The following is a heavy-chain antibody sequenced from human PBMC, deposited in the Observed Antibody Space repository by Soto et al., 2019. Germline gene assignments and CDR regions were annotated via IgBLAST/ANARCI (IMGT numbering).Heavy chain of an antibody. CDR1: GYSFISYN. J-gene: IGHJ4*02. V-gene: IGHV1-3*01. D-gene: IGHD6-13*01. CDR2: ITPGNGNR. Sequence: ASVKVSCKASGYSFISYNIHWVRQAPGQRLEWMAWITPGNGNRKYSQKFQGRVTITRDTSASTAYMELSSLTSEDTAVYFCARGFGSSRFDYWGQGTPVTVSS. CDR3: ARGFGSSRFDY.